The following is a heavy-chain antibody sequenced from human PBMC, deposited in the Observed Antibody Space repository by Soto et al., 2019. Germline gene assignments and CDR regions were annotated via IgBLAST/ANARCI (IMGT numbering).Heavy chain of an antibody. J-gene: IGHJ5*02. CDR1: GGSISSSSYY. CDR3: ARVDYGDYERVNWFDP. V-gene: IGHV4-39*01. CDR2: IYYSGST. Sequence: QLQLQESGPGLVKPSETLSLTCTVSGGSISSSSYYWGWIRQPPGKGLEWIGSIYYSGSTYYNPSLKSRVTISVDTSKNQFSLKLSSVTAADTAVYYCARVDYGDYERVNWFDPWGQGTLVTVSS. D-gene: IGHD4-17*01.